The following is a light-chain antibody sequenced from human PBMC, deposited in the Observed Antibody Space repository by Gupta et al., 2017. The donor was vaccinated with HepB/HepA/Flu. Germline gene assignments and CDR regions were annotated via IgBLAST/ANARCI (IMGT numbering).Light chain of an antibody. V-gene: IGKV1-5*03. CDR3: QQYNVYWT. Sequence: DIQMTQSPSTLSASVGDRVTITCRASQSIGPWLAWYQQKPGKAPKLLIYKASFLESGVSSRFSGSVSGTEFTLTSSSLQTDDFANYYCQQYNVYWTFGQGTKVEIK. CDR1: QSIGPW. CDR2: KAS. J-gene: IGKJ1*01.